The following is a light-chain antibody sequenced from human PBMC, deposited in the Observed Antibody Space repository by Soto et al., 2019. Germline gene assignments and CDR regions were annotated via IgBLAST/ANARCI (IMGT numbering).Light chain of an antibody. Sequence: EIVMTQSPGTLSVSPGERATLSCRAGQGVTTNFAWYQQKSGQSPRLLIYDVSIRATGVPARFSGTGSETDFTLTISGLQSEDSAVYFCQQYNNWPFSFGQGTQLEIK. CDR1: QGVTTN. J-gene: IGKJ5*01. CDR3: QQYNNWPFS. CDR2: DVS. V-gene: IGKV3-15*01.